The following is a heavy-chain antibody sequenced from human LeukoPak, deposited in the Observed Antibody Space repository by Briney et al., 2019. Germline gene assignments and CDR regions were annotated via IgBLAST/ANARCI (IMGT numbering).Heavy chain of an antibody. J-gene: IGHJ4*02. CDR1: GYTFTGYY. D-gene: IGHD6-19*01. CDR2: INPSSGGT. V-gene: IGHV1-2*02. Sequence: ASVKVSCKASGYTFTGYYMHWVRQAPGQGLEWMGWINPSSGGTNYAQKFQGRVTMTRDTSISTAYMELSRLRSDDTAVYYCARISSGWFQHTLDYWGQGTLVTVSS. CDR3: ARISSGWFQHTLDY.